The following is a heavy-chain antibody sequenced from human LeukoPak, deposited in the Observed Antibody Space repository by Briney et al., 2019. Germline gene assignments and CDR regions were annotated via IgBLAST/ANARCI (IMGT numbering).Heavy chain of an antibody. CDR2: ISYDGSNK. CDR3: ARDGRYYDILTGSHNWFDP. D-gene: IGHD3-9*01. V-gene: IGHV3-30-3*01. J-gene: IGHJ5*02. CDR1: GFTFSSYA. Sequence: GGSLRLSCAASGFTFSSYAMLWVRQAPGKGLEWVAVISYDGSNKYYADSVKGRFTISRDNSKNTLYLQMNSLRAEDTAVYYCARDGRYYDILTGSHNWFDPWGQGTLVTVSS.